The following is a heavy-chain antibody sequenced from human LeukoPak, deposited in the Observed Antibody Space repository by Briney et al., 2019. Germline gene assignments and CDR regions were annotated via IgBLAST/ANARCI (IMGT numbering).Heavy chain of an antibody. J-gene: IGHJ6*02. CDR1: GYSFTSYW. D-gene: IGHD6-13*01. CDR2: IYPGDSDT. V-gene: IGHV5-51*01. Sequence: GESLKISCKGSGYSFTSYWIGWVRQMPGKGLEWMGIIYPGDSDTRYSPSFQGQVTISADKSISTTYVQWSSLKASDSAMYYCATIVVAAAGRGYYYYGMNVWGQGTTVTVSS. CDR3: ATIVVAAAGRGYYYYGMNV.